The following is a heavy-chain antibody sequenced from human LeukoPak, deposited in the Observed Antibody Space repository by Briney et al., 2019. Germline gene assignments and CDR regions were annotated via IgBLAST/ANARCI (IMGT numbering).Heavy chain of an antibody. Sequence: GGSLRLSCAASGFTFSNYDMHWVRHATGKGLEWVSGIGTAGDIYYPGSVKGRFTISRENAKNSLYLQMNSLRAGDTAVYYCARDKGTSYLSSFDYWGQGTLVTVSS. J-gene: IGHJ4*02. V-gene: IGHV3-13*01. CDR2: IGTAGDI. CDR1: GFTFSNYD. CDR3: ARDKGTSYLSSFDY. D-gene: IGHD6-6*01.